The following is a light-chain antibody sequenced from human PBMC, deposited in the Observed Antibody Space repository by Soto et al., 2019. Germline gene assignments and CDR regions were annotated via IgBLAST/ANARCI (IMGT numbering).Light chain of an antibody. CDR1: QSVSSY. CDR3: QQRSNWPPIT. V-gene: IGKV3-11*01. CDR2: DAS. J-gene: IGKJ5*01. Sequence: IVLTQSPTPLSLSPGGRAPLSCRASQSVSSYLAWYQQKPGQAPRLLIYDASNRATGIPARFSGSGSGTDFTLTISSLEPEDFAVYYCQQRSNWPPITFGQGTRLEIK.